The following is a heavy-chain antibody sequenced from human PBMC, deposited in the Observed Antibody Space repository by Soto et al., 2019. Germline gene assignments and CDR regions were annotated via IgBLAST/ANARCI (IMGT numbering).Heavy chain of an antibody. Sequence: SETLPLTCTVSGGSVSRGGYYWSWIRQHPGKGLEWIGYISYSGSTYHNPSLKSRVSISADTSKNQFSLNLNSVTAADTAVYFCARDRAYDDDGDAFDIWGRGTMVTVSS. J-gene: IGHJ3*02. CDR3: ARDRAYDDDGDAFDI. V-gene: IGHV4-31*03. D-gene: IGHD3-3*01. CDR2: ISYSGST. CDR1: GGSVSRGGYY.